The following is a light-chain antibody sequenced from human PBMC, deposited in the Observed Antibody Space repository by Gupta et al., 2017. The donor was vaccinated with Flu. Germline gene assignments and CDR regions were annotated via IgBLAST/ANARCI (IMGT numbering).Light chain of an antibody. CDR1: SGDVGGYNY. CDR3: NSYTDGSALVV. CDR2: EVN. V-gene: IGLV2-14*01. J-gene: IGLJ3*02. Sequence: QSALTQPASVSGSPGQSLTISCTGTSGDVGGYNYVSWYQQLPGKAPKLIIFEVNNRPSGVSHRFSGFKSGDTASLTISGLQTGDEGDYYCNSYTDGSALVVFGGGTKLTVL.